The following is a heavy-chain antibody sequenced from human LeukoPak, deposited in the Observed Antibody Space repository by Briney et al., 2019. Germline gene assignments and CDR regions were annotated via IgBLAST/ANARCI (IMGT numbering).Heavy chain of an antibody. D-gene: IGHD3-16*01. CDR1: GFTFSSYS. Sequence: GGSLRLSCAASGFTFSSYSMNWVRQAPGKGLEWVSSISSSSSYIYYADSVKGRFTISRDNAKNSLYLQMNSLRAEDTAVYYCASGTLGLLDYWGQGTLVTVSS. J-gene: IGHJ4*02. V-gene: IGHV3-21*01. CDR2: ISSSSSYI. CDR3: ASGTLGLLDY.